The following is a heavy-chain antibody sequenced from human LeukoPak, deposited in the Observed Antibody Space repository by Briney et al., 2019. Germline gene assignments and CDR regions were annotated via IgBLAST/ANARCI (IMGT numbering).Heavy chain of an antibody. D-gene: IGHD1-26*01. J-gene: IGHJ4*02. CDR3: ARYSRIVGATFNY. Sequence: PSETVSLTCTVSGGSISSSSYYWGWIRQPPGKGLEWIGSIYYSGSTYYNPSLKSRVTISVDTSKNQFSLKLSSVTAADTAVYYCARYSRIVGATFNYWGQGTLVTVSS. CDR2: IYYSGST. CDR1: GGSISSSSYY. V-gene: IGHV4-39*01.